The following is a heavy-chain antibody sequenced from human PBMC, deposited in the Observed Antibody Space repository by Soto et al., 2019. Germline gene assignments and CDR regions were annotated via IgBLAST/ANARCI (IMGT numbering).Heavy chain of an antibody. CDR2: IIPILGIA. Sequence: QVQLVQSGAEVKKPGSSVKVSCKASGGTFSSYTISWVRQAPGQGLEWMGRIIPILGIANYAHKFQGSVTIPADKSTSTAYTELSSLRSEDRAVYYCARDYPYYYCYGMDVWGQGTTVTVSS. V-gene: IGHV1-69*08. CDR1: GGTFSSYT. J-gene: IGHJ6*02. D-gene: IGHD3-16*02. CDR3: ARDYPYYYCYGMDV.